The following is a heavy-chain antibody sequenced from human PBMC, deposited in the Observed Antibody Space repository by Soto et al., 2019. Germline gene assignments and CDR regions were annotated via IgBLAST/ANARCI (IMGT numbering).Heavy chain of an antibody. Sequence: QVQLVESGGGVVQPGRSLRLSCAASGFTFSSYGMHWVRQAPGKGLEWVAVISYDGSNKYYADSVKGRFTISRDNSKNTLYLQMNSLRAEDTAVYYCAKELGSGWGNGCLDYWGQGTMVTVSS. D-gene: IGHD6-19*01. CDR1: GFTFSSYG. V-gene: IGHV3-30*18. CDR3: AKELGSGWGNGCLDY. J-gene: IGHJ4*02. CDR2: ISYDGSNK.